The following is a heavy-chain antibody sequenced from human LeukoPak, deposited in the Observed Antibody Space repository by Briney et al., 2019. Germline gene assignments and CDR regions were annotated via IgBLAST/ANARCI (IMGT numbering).Heavy chain of an antibody. CDR2: IYSGGST. CDR1: GFSVSNNY. J-gene: IGHJ4*02. V-gene: IGHV3-53*01. Sequence: PGGSLRLSCAASGFSVSNNYMNWVRQAPGKGLEWVSVIYSGGSTYYADSVKGRFTISRDNSKNTLYLQMNSLRAEVTAVYYCARGQNVPAWGQGTLVTVSS. D-gene: IGHD1-1*01. CDR3: ARGQNVPA.